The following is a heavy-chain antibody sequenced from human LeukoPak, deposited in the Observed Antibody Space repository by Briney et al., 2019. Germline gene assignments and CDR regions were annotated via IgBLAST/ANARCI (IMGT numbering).Heavy chain of an antibody. D-gene: IGHD3-9*01. V-gene: IGHV4-34*01. CDR2: INHSGST. CDR3: ARRSLRYFDWFTQPTYYFDY. J-gene: IGHJ4*02. Sequence: SETLSLTCAVYGGSFSGYYWSWIRQPPGKGLEWIGEINHSGSTNYNPSLKSRVTISVDTSKNQFSLKLSSVTAADTAVYYRARRSLRYFDWFTQPTYYFDYWGQGTLVTVSS. CDR1: GGSFSGYY.